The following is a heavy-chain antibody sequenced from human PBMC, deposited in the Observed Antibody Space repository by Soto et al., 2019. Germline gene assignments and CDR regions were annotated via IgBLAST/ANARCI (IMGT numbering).Heavy chain of an antibody. V-gene: IGHV3-23*01. D-gene: IGHD3-9*01. Sequence: GGSLRLSCAASGFTFSSYAMSWVRQAPGKGLEWVSAISCSGGSKYYADSVKGRFTNSRDKSKNTLYLQMNSLRAEDTAVYDCARPEGDFDWLLNGDPPNYYYYGMDVWGQGTTVTVSS. CDR1: GFTFSSYA. CDR2: ISCSGGSK. J-gene: IGHJ6*02. CDR3: ARPEGDFDWLLNGDPPNYYYYGMDV.